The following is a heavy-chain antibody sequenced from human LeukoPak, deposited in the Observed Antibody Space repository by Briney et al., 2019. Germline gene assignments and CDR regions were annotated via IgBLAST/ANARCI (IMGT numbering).Heavy chain of an antibody. CDR2: IYYSGST. Sequence: PSQTLSLTCTVSGGSISSGGYYWSWIRQHPGKGLEGIGYIYYSGSTYYNPSLKSRVTISVDTSKNQFSLKLSSVTAADTAVYYCARDQGRRTYQLLYGGPNWFDPWGQGTLVTVSS. CDR1: GGSISSGGYY. CDR3: ARDQGRRTYQLLYGGPNWFDP. V-gene: IGHV4-31*03. D-gene: IGHD2-2*02. J-gene: IGHJ5*02.